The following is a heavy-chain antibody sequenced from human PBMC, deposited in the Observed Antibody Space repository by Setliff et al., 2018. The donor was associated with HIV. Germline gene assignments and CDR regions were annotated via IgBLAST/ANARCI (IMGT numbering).Heavy chain of an antibody. CDR3: ARELVVVTDSDYDTKYYYYYYMDV. D-gene: IGHD5-12*01. CDR2: IYYSGST. CDR1: GGPISSGGYY. V-gene: IGHV4-31*03. J-gene: IGHJ6*03. Sequence: SETLSLTCTVTGGPISSGGYYWSWIRQHPGKGLEWIGYIYYSGSTYYNPSLKSRVTISIDTSKNQFSLKLSSVTAADTAVYYCARELVVVTDSDYDTKYYYYYYMDVWGKGTTVTVSS.